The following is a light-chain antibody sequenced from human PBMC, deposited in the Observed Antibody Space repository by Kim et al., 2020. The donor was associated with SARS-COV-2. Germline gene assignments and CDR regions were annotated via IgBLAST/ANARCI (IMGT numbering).Light chain of an antibody. J-gene: IGKJ5*01. V-gene: IGKV3-15*01. CDR1: QSVGNI. CDR3: QQYNNRPPST. Sequence: SAGERAPLSCRASQSVGNILAGYQQKPGQAPGLLIYGASTRATGIAARFSGSGSGTEFTLTISSLQSEDFAIYFCQQYNNRPPSTFGQGTRLEIK. CDR2: GAS.